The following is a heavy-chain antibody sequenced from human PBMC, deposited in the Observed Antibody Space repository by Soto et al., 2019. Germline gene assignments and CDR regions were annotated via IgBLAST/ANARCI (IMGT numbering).Heavy chain of an antibody. D-gene: IGHD7-27*01. CDR1: GGTFSTSA. CDR3: ATQLTGDLDF. J-gene: IGHJ4*02. V-gene: IGHV1-69*13. Sequence: QVQLVQSGAEVRKPGSSVKVSCVASGGTFSTSAMNWVRQAPGQGLEWVGGIIPVFGTPTYAQSLQGRVTITLDVSTTTAYMTLTRLRPEDTAVYYCATQLTGDLDFWGQGTLVIVSS. CDR2: IIPVFGTP.